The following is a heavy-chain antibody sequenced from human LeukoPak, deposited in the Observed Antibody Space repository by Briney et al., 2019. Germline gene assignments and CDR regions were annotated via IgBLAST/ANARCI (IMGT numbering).Heavy chain of an antibody. J-gene: IGHJ5*02. D-gene: IGHD3-10*01. CDR1: GFTFSSYA. Sequence: GGSLRLSCAASGFTFSSYAMSWVRQAPGKGLEWVSAISGSGGSTYYADSVKGRFTISRDNSKNTLYLQMNSPRAEDTAVYYCAKDRVVRGVTPNWFDPWGQGTLVTVSS. V-gene: IGHV3-23*01. CDR2: ISGSGGST. CDR3: AKDRVVRGVTPNWFDP.